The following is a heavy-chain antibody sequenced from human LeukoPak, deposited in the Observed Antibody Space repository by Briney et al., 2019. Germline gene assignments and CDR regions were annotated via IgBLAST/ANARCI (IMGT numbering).Heavy chain of an antibody. D-gene: IGHD3-3*01. CDR1: GFTFSSYA. CDR2: ISYDGSNK. Sequence: GGSLRLSCAASGFTFSSYAMHWVRQAPGKGLEWVAVISYDGSNKYYADSVKGRFTISRDNSKNTLYLQMNSLRAEDTAVYYCAKDSRFWSAPRVDYWGQGTLVTVSS. V-gene: IGHV3-30-3*01. CDR3: AKDSRFWSAPRVDY. J-gene: IGHJ4*02.